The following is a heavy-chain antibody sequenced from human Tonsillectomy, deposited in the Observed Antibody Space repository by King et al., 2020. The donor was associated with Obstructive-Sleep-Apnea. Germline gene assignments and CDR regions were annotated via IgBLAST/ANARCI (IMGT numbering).Heavy chain of an antibody. V-gene: IGHV4-31*03. D-gene: IGHD3-10*01. CDR3: ARVVAVRGVIISPYYYGMDV. CDR1: GGSISSGGYY. Sequence: QLQESGPGLVKPSQTLSLTCTVSGGSISSGGYYWSWIRQHPGKGLEWIGYIYYSGSTYYNPSLKSRVTISVDTSKNQFSLKLSSVTASDTAVYYCARVVAVRGVIISPYYYGMDVWGQGTTVTVSS. J-gene: IGHJ6*02. CDR2: IYYSGST.